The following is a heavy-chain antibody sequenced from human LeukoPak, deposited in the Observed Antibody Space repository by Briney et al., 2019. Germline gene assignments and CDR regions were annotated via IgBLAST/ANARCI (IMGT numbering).Heavy chain of an antibody. CDR1: GGTFSSYA. D-gene: IGHD4-11*01. Sequence: SVKVSCKASGGTFSSYAISWVRQAPGQGLEWMGRIIPILGIANYAKKFQGRVTITADKSTSTAYMELSSLRSEDTAVYYCAGPGYSSADYYYYGMDVWGQGTTVTVSS. V-gene: IGHV1-69*04. CDR3: AGPGYSSADYYYYGMDV. CDR2: IIPILGIA. J-gene: IGHJ6*02.